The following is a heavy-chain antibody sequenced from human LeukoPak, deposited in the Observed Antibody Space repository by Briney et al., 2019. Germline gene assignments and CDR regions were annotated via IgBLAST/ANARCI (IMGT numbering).Heavy chain of an antibody. CDR1: VYTFTDYS. V-gene: IGHV1-18*01. CDR3: ARDFPMIPVPITSRNSFDI. Sequence: ASVTVSYKPSVYTFTDYSITGVRQAPGQGLEVMGWISTYNGNTNYAQKFQGRVALTTDTSTSTAYMELRSLRSDDTAVFYCARDFPMIPVPITSRNSFDIWGQGTMVTVSS. J-gene: IGHJ3*02. CDR2: ISTYNGNT. D-gene: IGHD3-22*01.